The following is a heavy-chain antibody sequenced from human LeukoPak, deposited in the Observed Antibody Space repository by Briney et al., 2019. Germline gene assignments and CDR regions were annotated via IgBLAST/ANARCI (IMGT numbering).Heavy chain of an antibody. D-gene: IGHD2-15*01. CDR2: ISSSSSYI. CDR1: GFTFSSYS. V-gene: IGHV3-21*01. CDR3: ARDLGYCSGGSCSGWFDP. J-gene: IGHJ5*02. Sequence: GGSLRLSCAASGFTFSSYSMNWVRQAPGKGLKWVSSISSSSSYIYYADSVKGRFTISRDNAKNSLYLQMNSLRAEDTAVYYCARDLGYCSGGSCSGWFDPWGQGTLVTVSS.